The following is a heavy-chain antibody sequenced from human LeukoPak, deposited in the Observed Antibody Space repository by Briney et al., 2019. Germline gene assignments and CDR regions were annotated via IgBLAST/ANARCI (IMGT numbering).Heavy chain of an antibody. CDR3: AKEAQGCSITSCYFDS. CDR2: IIPIFGTA. D-gene: IGHD2-2*01. Sequence: ASVKVSCKASGGTFSSYAISWVRQAPGQGLEWMGGIIPIFGTANYAQKFQGRVTITADESTSTAYMELNSLRAEDTAVYYCAKEAQGCSITSCYFDSWGQGTLVTVSS. CDR1: GGTFSSYA. V-gene: IGHV1-69*13. J-gene: IGHJ4*02.